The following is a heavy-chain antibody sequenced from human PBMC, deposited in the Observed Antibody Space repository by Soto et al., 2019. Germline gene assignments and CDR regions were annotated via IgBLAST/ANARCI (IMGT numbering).Heavy chain of an antibody. CDR1: RGSFSSYG. D-gene: IGHD1-26*01. CDR3: ATAGSRDINRGAFDS. V-gene: IGHV1-69*01. J-gene: IGHJ3*02. Sequence: QMQVVQSGAELQKPGSSVKVSCKASRGSFSSYGIVWVRQAPGQGREWMGRIIPVFGTPNYAQRFQGRVTMSVDASRTTASMELSGLRSEDTARYYCATAGSRDINRGAFDSWGKGTMVIDSS. CDR2: IIPVFGTP.